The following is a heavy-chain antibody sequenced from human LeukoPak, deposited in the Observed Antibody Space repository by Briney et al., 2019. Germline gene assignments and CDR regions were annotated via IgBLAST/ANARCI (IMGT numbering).Heavy chain of an antibody. V-gene: IGHV3-23*01. CDR2: ISGSGGST. CDR3: ARDKRATAMVTWYFDY. D-gene: IGHD5-18*01. J-gene: IGHJ4*02. Sequence: GGSLRLSCAASGFTFSSYAMSWVRQAPGKGLEWVSAISGSGGSTYYADSVKGRFTISRDNSKNTLYLQMNSLRAEDTAVYYCARDKRATAMVTWYFDYWGQGTLVTVSS. CDR1: GFTFSSYA.